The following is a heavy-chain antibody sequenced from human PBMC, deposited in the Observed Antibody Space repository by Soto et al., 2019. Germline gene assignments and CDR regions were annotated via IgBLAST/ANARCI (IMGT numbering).Heavy chain of an antibody. CDR2: MNPNSGNT. V-gene: IGHV1-8*01. CDR3: ARGRVVRGDSSLYGMDV. CDR1: GYTFTSYD. D-gene: IGHD6-19*01. Sequence: QVQLVQSGAEVKKPGASVKVSCKASGYTFTSYDINWVRQATGQGLEWMGWMNPNSGNTGYAQKFQGRVTMTRNTSISTAYMELSSLRSEDTAVYYCARGRVVRGDSSLYGMDVWGQGTTVTVSS. J-gene: IGHJ6*02.